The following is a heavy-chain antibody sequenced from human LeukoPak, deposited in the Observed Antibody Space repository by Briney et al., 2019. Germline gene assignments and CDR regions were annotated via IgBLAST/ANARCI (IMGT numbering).Heavy chain of an antibody. J-gene: IGHJ4*02. D-gene: IGHD1-26*01. CDR3: AKNSGTYYDYSCAY. Sequence: GGSLRLSCAASGFTFRSYAMSWVRQTAGKGLEWVSGISGSGEATHYGDSVKGRFTISRDNSKNTLFLQMNSLRAEDTAVYYCAKNSGTYYDYSCAYWGQGTLVTVSS. CDR2: ISGSGEAT. V-gene: IGHV3-23*01. CDR1: GFTFRSYA.